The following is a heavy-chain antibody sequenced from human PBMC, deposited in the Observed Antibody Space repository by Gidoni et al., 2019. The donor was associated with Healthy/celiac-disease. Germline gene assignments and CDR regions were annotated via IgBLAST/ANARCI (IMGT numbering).Heavy chain of an antibody. J-gene: IGHJ4*02. D-gene: IGHD3-10*01. CDR2: IRGSGGST. Sequence: EVQLLESGGGLVQPGGSLRLSCAAAGFTFSSYAMSWVRPAPGKGLEWVAAIRGSGGSTYYADSVKGRFTISRDNSKNTLYLQMNSLRAEDTAVYYCAIPGFRTPFDYWGQGTLVTVSS. CDR1: GFTFSSYA. V-gene: IGHV3-23*01. CDR3: AIPGFRTPFDY.